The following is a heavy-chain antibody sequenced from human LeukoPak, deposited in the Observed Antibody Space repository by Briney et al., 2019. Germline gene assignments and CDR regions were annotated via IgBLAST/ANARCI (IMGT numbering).Heavy chain of an antibody. CDR1: GFTFSSYG. Sequence: GGSLRLSCAASGFTFSSYGMHWVRQAPGKGLEWVAVIWYDGSNKYYADFVKGRFTISRDNSKNTLYLQMNSLRAEDTAVYYCARGGSFYYYYGMDVWGQGTTVTVSS. CDR3: ARGGSFYYYYGMDV. D-gene: IGHD1-26*01. V-gene: IGHV3-33*01. CDR2: IWYDGSNK. J-gene: IGHJ6*02.